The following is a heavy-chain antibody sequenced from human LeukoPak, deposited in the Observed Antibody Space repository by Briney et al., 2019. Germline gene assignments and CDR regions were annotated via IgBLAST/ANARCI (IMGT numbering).Heavy chain of an antibody. CDR1: ADSGFTFSNYA. D-gene: IGHD4-17*01. V-gene: IGHV3-23*01. J-gene: IGHJ4*02. CDR3: AKDTASFDW. Sequence: GGSLRLSCAASADSGFTFSNYAMNWFRQAPGKGLEWVSVISGTGGSTYYADSVKGRFTISRDYSKNTLYLQMNSLRAEDTAVYYCAKDTASFDWWGQGTLVTVSS. CDR2: ISGTGGST.